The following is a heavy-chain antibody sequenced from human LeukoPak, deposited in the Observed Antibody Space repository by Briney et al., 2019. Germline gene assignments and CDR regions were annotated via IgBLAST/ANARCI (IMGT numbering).Heavy chain of an antibody. CDR1: GFTFRNYA. V-gene: IGHV3-23*01. CDR3: ANIPPFDYGDYAIRLD. Sequence: PGASLRLSCAASGFTFRNYAMAWVRQAPGKGLEWVSSIRNFGETHYADSVRGRFIISRGNSQNTLYLQMNSLRAEDSALYYCANIPPFDYGDYAIRLDWGQGTLVTVSS. J-gene: IGHJ4*02. D-gene: IGHD4-17*01. CDR2: IRNFGET.